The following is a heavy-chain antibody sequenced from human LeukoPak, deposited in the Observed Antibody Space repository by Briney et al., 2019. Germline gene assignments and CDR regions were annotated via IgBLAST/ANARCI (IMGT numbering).Heavy chain of an antibody. CDR2: VSGADGTT. V-gene: IGHV3-23*01. D-gene: IGHD2-15*01. Sequence: GGSLRLSCAASGFTFSAYGMSWVRQSPRKGLEWVSGVSGADGTTYYADSVRGRFTISRDNAKNSLYLQMNSLRAEDTAVYYCARREVAAEISFGFDYWGQGTLVTVSS. CDR1: GFTFSAYG. J-gene: IGHJ4*02. CDR3: ARREVAAEISFGFDY.